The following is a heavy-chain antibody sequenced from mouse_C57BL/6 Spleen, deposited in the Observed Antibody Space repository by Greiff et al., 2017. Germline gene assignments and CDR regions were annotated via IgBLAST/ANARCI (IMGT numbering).Heavy chain of an antibody. CDR1: GYAFSSYW. J-gene: IGHJ2*01. Sequence: LVESGSELVKPGASVKISCKASGYAFSSYWMNWVKQRPGKGLEWIGQIYPGDGDTNYNGKFKGKATLTADKSSSTAYMQLSSLTSEDSAVYFCARSEGPYYFDYWGQGTTLTVSS. CDR3: ARSEGPYYFDY. V-gene: IGHV1-80*01. CDR2: IYPGDGDT.